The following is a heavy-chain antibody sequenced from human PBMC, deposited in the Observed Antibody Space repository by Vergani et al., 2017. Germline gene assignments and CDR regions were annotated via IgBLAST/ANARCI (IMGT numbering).Heavy chain of an antibody. D-gene: IGHD3-3*01. V-gene: IGHV3-9*01. CDR2: ISWNSGSI. CDR3: AKDHYDFWSGYPNLSPFDL. CDR1: GFTFDDYA. Sequence: VSLVESGGGVVQPGRSLTLTCSASGFTFDDYAMHWVRQAPGKGLEWVSGISWNSGSIGYADSVKGRFTISRDNAKNSLYLQMNSLRAEDTALYYCAKDHYDFWSGYPNLSPFDLWGRGTLVTVSS. J-gene: IGHJ2*01.